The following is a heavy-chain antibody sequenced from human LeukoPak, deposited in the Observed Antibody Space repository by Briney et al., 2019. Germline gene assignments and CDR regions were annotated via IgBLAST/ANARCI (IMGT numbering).Heavy chain of an antibody. CDR3: ARSRYDYIWGIDY. Sequence: PGGSLRLSCAASGFTFSNYWMHWVRQAPGKGLVWVSRLNSDGSSTNYADSVKGRFTISRDNAKNTLYLQMNSLRDEDTAVFYCARSRYDYIWGIDYRGQGTLVTISS. CDR1: GFTFSNYW. J-gene: IGHJ4*02. D-gene: IGHD3-16*01. CDR2: LNSDGSST. V-gene: IGHV3-74*01.